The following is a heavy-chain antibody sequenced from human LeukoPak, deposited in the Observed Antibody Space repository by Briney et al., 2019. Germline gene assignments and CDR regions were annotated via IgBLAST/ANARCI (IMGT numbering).Heavy chain of an antibody. Sequence: PSETLSLTCTVSGGSISSYYWSWVRQPPGKGLEWIGFVYYTGSTNYSPSLKSRVTISVDTSKNQFSLRLRSVTAADTAVYYCARISSSNWYNERGAFDVWGQGTMVTVSS. CDR3: ARISSSNWYNERGAFDV. CDR2: VYYTGST. D-gene: IGHD6-13*01. CDR1: GGSISSYY. V-gene: IGHV4-59*01. J-gene: IGHJ3*01.